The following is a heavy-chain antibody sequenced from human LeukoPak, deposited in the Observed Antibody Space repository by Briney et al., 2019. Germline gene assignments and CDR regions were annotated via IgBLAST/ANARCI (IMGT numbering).Heavy chain of an antibody. CDR2: IISIFGTA. CDR3: ARGNWDSSGWYYDY. CDR1: GGTFSSYA. J-gene: IGHJ4*02. Sequence: SVKVSCKASGGTFSSYAISWARQAPGQGLEWMGRIISIFGTANYAQKFQGRVTITTDESTNTAYMELSSLRSEDTAVYYCARGNWDSSGWYYDYWGQGTLVTVSS. V-gene: IGHV1-69*05. D-gene: IGHD6-19*01.